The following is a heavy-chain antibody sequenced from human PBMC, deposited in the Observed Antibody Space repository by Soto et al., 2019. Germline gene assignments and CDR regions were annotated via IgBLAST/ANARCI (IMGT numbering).Heavy chain of an antibody. CDR1: GFTFSSYS. J-gene: IGHJ4*02. D-gene: IGHD5-12*01. Sequence: GGSLRLSCAASGFTFSSYSMNWVRQAPGKGLEWVSSISSSSSYIYYADSVKGRFTISRDNAKNSLYLQMNSLRAEDTAVYYCARDRGGSSGYDKIFDYWGQGTLVTVSS. CDR2: ISSSSSYI. CDR3: ARDRGGSSGYDKIFDY. V-gene: IGHV3-21*01.